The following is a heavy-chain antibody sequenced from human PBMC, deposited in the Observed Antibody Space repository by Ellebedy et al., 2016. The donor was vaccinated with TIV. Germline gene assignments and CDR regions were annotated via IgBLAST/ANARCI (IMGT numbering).Heavy chain of an antibody. Sequence: SETLSLXXAIYSGSSGFYFWTWIRQVPGKGLEWIGEMHHSGSTDYNPSLKSRLTISVDTSKNQLSLRMTSVTAADTAVYYCARHVNHNSRADSWGQGTLVTVSS. J-gene: IGHJ4*02. V-gene: IGHV4-34*01. CDR2: MHHSGST. CDR1: SGSSGFYF. D-gene: IGHD2/OR15-2a*01. CDR3: ARHVNHNSRADS.